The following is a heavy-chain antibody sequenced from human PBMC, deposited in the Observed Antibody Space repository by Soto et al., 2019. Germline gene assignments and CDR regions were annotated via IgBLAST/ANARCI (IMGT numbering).Heavy chain of an antibody. CDR2: ISGSGGST. V-gene: IGHV3-23*01. J-gene: IGHJ4*02. CDR1: GFTFSSYA. CDR3: AKVPSYSSSWYVSRH. D-gene: IGHD6-13*01. Sequence: EVQLLESGGGLVQPGGSLRLSCAASGFTFSSYAMSWVRQAPGKGLELVSAISGSGGSTYYADSVKGRFTISRDNSKNTLYLQMNSLRAEDTAVYYCAKVPSYSSSWYVSRHWGQGTLVTVSS.